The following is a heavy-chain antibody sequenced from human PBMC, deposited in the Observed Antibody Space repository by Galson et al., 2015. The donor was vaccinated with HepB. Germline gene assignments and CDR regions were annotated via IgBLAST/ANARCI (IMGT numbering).Heavy chain of an antibody. V-gene: IGHV3-66*02. CDR1: GFTVSSNY. Sequence: SLRLSCAASGFTVSSNYMSWVRQAPGKGLEWVSVIYSGGSTYYADSVKGRFTISRDNSKNTLYLQMNSLRAEDTAVYYCARCNDYGYYFDYWGQGTLVTVSS. CDR3: ARCNDYGYYFDY. CDR2: IYSGGST. D-gene: IGHD3-10*01. J-gene: IGHJ4*02.